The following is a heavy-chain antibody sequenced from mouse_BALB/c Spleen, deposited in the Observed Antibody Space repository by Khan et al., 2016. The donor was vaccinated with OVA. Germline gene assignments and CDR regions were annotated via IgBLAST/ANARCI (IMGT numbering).Heavy chain of an antibody. V-gene: IGHV1-76*01. J-gene: IGHJ2*01. CDR1: GYIFNSYW. Sequence: QVQLKQSGAELVRPGASVKLSCTTSGYIFNSYWIHWVKQRPGQGLEWIARIYPGTDNTYYNEKFKDKVTLTADKSSNTAYMQLSSLTSEDSAVXVCASEEDLDYFDYWGQGTTLTVSS. CDR3: ASEEDLDYFDY. CDR2: IYPGTDNT.